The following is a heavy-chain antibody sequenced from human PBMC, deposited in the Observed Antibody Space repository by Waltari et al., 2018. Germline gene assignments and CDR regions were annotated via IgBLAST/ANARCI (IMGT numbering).Heavy chain of an antibody. CDR1: GFTFTSSA. D-gene: IGHD1-26*01. CDR3: AAPYSGSYYDY. CDR2: IVVGSGNT. Sequence: QMQLVQSGPEVKKPGTSVKVSCKASGFTFTSSAVQWVRQARGQRLEGIGWIVVGSGNTNYAQKFQERVTITRDMSTSTAYMELSSLRSEDTAVYYCAAPYSGSYYDYWGQGTLVTVSS. V-gene: IGHV1-58*01. J-gene: IGHJ4*02.